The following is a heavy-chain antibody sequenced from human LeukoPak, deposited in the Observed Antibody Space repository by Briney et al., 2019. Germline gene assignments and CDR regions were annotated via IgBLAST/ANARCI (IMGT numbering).Heavy chain of an antibody. CDR3: TRRGYNGNFLGY. CDR1: GFTFSDFY. D-gene: IGHD5-24*01. CDR2: ISGSSSNT. V-gene: IGHV3-11*03. J-gene: IGHJ4*02. Sequence: GGSLRLSCAASGFTFSDFYMSWIRQAPGKGLESVSYISGSSSNTNYADSVKGRFTISRDNAKNSLYLQMNSLRPEDTAVYYCTRRGYNGNFLGYWGQGTLVTVSS.